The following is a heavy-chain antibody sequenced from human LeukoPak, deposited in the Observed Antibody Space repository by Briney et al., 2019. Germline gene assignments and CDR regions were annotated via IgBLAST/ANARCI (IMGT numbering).Heavy chain of an antibody. D-gene: IGHD3-10*01. CDR3: ARGVLWFGIPPYFQH. CDR1: GGSFSGYY. Sequence: SETLSLTCAVYGGSFSGYYWSWIRQPPGKGLEWIGYIYYSGSTNYNPSLKTRVTISVDTSKNQFSLKLSSVTPEDTAVYYCARGVLWFGIPPYFQHWGQGTLVTVSS. J-gene: IGHJ1*01. V-gene: IGHV4-59*12. CDR2: IYYSGST.